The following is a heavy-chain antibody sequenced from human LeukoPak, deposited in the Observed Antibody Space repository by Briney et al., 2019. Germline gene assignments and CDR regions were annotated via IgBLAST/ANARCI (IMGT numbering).Heavy chain of an antibody. V-gene: IGHV3-11*06. D-gene: IGHD5-12*01. CDR1: GFTFSDYY. Sequence: PGGSLRLSCAASGFTFSDYYMSWLRQAPGKGLEWLSYISSGSSYTNYADSVKGRFTISRDNAKNSLYLQMNSLRAEDTAVYYCARDLRGYSGSNFDYWGQGTLVTVSS. CDR3: ARDLRGYSGSNFDY. J-gene: IGHJ4*02. CDR2: ISSGSSYT.